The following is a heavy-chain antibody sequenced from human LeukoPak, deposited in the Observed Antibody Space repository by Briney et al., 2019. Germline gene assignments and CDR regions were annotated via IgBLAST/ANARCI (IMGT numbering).Heavy chain of an antibody. CDR1: GFTFSDYY. D-gene: IGHD1-26*01. V-gene: IGHV4-34*08. CDR2: INHSGST. Sequence: LRLSCAASGFTFSDYYMSWIRQAPGKGLEWIGEINHSGSTNYNPSLKSRVTISVDTSKNQFSLKLSSVTAADTAVYYCAGPTRTGRRAPMDVRGKGTTVTVSS. J-gene: IGHJ6*03. CDR3: AGPTRTGRRAPMDV.